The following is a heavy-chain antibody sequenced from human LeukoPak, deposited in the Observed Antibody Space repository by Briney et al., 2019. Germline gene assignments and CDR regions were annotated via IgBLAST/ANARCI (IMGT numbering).Heavy chain of an antibody. D-gene: IGHD7-27*01. CDR1: GVIFSSYE. J-gene: IGHJ3*02. Sequence: GGSLRLSCAASGVIFSSYEMNWVRQAPGKGLEWVSYISSSGSTMDYADSVKGRFTISRDNSKNTVYLQMNSLRAEDTAVYFCARDLGTNDAFDIWGQGTMLTVSS. V-gene: IGHV3-48*03. CDR3: ARDLGTNDAFDI. CDR2: ISSSGSTM.